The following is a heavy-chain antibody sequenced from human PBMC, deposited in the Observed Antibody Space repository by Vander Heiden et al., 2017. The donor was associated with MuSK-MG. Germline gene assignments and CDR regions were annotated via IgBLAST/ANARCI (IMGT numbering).Heavy chain of an antibody. CDR3: ARDSAFFYYYYYMDV. V-gene: IGHV3-48*03. Sequence: EVQLVESGGGLVQPGGSLRLSCAASGFTFSSYEMNWVRQAPGKGLEWVSYISSSGSTIYYADSVKGRFTISRDNAKNSLYLQMNSLSAEDTAVYYCARDSAFFYYYYYMDVWVKGTT. J-gene: IGHJ6*03. D-gene: IGHD3-3*02. CDR1: GFTFSSYE. CDR2: ISSSGSTI.